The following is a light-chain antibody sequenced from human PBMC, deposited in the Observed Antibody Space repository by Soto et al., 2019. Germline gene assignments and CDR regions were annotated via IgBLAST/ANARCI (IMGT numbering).Light chain of an antibody. J-gene: IGKJ1*01. CDR2: KAS. Sequence: DIQMTQSPSTLSASVGDRVTITCRASQSISSWLAWYQQKPGKAPKLQIYKASSLESGVPSRFSGSGSGTEFTLTISSLQPDDFATYYCQQYNSPWTFGQGTKVEIK. V-gene: IGKV1-5*03. CDR3: QQYNSPWT. CDR1: QSISSW.